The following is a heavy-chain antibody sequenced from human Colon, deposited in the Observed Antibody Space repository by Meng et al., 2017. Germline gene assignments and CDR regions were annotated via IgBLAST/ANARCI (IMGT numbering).Heavy chain of an antibody. J-gene: IGHJ4*02. CDR1: GGSVSSGRYY. CDR2: IYYTGST. V-gene: IGHV4-61*01. CDR3: ARGPLDY. Sequence: VQLQGSGPGLVRPSETLSLTCPVSGGSVSSGRYYWSWIRQPPGKGLEWIGYIYYTGSTNYNPSLKSRVTISVDTSKNQFSLKLSSVTAADTAVYYCARGPLDYWGQGTLVTVSS.